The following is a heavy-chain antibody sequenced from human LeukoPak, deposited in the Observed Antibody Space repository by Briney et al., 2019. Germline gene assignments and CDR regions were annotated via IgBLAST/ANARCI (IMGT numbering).Heavy chain of an antibody. Sequence: SGGSLRLSCAASGFTFSDYFMSWIRQAPGKGLERVSYISTSSTYTNYADSVKGRFTISRDNAKNSLYLQMNSLRAEDTAVYYCARDAKVAAAGNWFDPWGQGTLVTVFS. D-gene: IGHD6-13*01. CDR1: GFTFSDYF. CDR3: ARDAKVAAAGNWFDP. J-gene: IGHJ5*02. V-gene: IGHV3-11*06. CDR2: ISTSSTYT.